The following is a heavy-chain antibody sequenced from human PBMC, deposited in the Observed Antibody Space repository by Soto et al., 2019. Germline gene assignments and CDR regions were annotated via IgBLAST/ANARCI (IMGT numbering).Heavy chain of an antibody. CDR2: INHSGST. CDR3: VRNRKHIKDAFDI. D-gene: IGHD2-21*01. J-gene: IGHJ3*02. V-gene: IGHV4-34*01. CDR1: GGSFSGYY. Sequence: PSETLSLTCAVYGGSFSGYYWSWIRQPPGKGLEWIGEINHSGSTNYNPSLKSRVTISVDTSKNQFSLKLSPVTAADTAVYYCVRNRKHIKDAFDIWGQGTMVTVSS.